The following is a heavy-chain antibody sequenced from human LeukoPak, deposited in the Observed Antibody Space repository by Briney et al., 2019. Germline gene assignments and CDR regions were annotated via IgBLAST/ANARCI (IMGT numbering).Heavy chain of an antibody. CDR2: IYSGGTT. D-gene: IGHD6-13*01. J-gene: IGHJ4*02. Sequence: GGSLRLSCAASGFTVSSIYMNWVRQAPGKGLEWVSVIYSGGTTFYADSVKGRFTISRDSSKNTLYLQMNNLRVEDTAVYYCARASTMGAAGLFDSWGQGTLVTVSS. CDR3: ARASTMGAAGLFDS. CDR1: GFTVSSIY. V-gene: IGHV3-53*01.